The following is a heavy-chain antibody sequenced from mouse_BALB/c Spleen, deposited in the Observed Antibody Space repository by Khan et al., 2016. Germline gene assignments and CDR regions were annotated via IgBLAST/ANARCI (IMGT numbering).Heavy chain of an antibody. CDR2: INPGSGST. V-gene: IGHV1-54*01. D-gene: IGHD1-1*01. CDR3: ASQYGSSYVWFAY. J-gene: IGHJ3*01. CDR1: GYAFTNVL. Sequence: QVQLQQPGADLVRPGTSVKVSCKASGYAFTNVLIDWIKQRPGQGLDWIGVINPGSGSTNYNEKFQGKATLTADKSSSTAYMQLSSLTSDDSAVYYCASQYGSSYVWFAYWGQGTLVTVSA.